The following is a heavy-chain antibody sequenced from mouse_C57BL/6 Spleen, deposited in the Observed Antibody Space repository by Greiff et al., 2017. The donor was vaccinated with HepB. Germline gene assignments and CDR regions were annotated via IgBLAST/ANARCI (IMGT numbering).Heavy chain of an antibody. CDR1: GFTFSSYA. CDR2: ISDGGSYT. J-gene: IGHJ4*01. CDR3: ARDGDYEGAMDY. V-gene: IGHV5-4*01. D-gene: IGHD2-13*01. Sequence: LVESGGGLVKPGGSLKLSCAASGFTFSSYAMSWVRQTPEKRLEWVATISDGGSYTYYPDNVKGRFTISRDNAKNNLYLQMSHLKSEDTAMYYCARDGDYEGAMDYWGQGTSVTVSS.